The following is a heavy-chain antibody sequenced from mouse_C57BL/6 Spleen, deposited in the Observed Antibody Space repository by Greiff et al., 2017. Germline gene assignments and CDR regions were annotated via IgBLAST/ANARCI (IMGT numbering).Heavy chain of an antibody. Sequence: EVQGVESGGDLVKPGGSLKLSCAASGFTFSSYGMSWVRQTPDKRLAWVATISSGGRSTYYPDSVKGLCTISRDKYQNTLYLQMSSLKSEDTAMYYCARVITTLVGYYSMDYWGQGTSVTVSS. J-gene: IGHJ4*01. V-gene: IGHV5-6*01. CDR2: ISSGGRST. CDR1: GFTFSSYG. CDR3: ARVITTLVGYYSMDY. D-gene: IGHD1-1*01.